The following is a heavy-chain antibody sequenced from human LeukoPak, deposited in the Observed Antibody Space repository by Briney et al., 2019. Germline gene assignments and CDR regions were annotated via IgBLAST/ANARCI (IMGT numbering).Heavy chain of an antibody. CDR1: GFTFSSYG. CDR2: IRYDGSNK. Sequence: GGSLRLSCAASGFTFSSYGMHWVRQAPGKGLERVAFIRYDGSNKYYADSVKGRFTISRDNSKNTLYLQMNSQRAEDTAVYYCAKVAVYYYDSSGYYPFDYWGQGTLVTVSS. V-gene: IGHV3-30*02. CDR3: AKVAVYYYDSSGYYPFDY. J-gene: IGHJ4*02. D-gene: IGHD3-22*01.